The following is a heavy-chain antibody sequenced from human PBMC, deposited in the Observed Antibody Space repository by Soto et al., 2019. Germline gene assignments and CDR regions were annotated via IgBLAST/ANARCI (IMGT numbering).Heavy chain of an antibody. D-gene: IGHD2-15*01. CDR3: ARDEDIIVGVTTGAFDI. Sequence: SVKVSCKASGGTFSSYSISWVRQAPVQGLEWMGGIIPIFGTANYAQKFQGRVTITADESTSTAYMELSSLRSEDTAEYYCARDEDIIVGVTTGAFDICGQGTMVTVSS. V-gene: IGHV1-69*13. CDR2: IIPIFGTA. J-gene: IGHJ3*02. CDR1: GGTFSSYS.